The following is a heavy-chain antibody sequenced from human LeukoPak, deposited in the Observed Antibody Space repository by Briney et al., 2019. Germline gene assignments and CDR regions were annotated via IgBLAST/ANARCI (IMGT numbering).Heavy chain of an antibody. CDR1: GFTFSSYG. J-gene: IGHJ4*02. Sequence: SGGSLRLSCAASGFTFSSYGMYWVRQAPGKGLEWVAVIWYDGSNKYYADSVKGRFTISRDSSKNTLYLQMNSLRAEDTAVYYCARDGGDSSGLFDYWGQGTLVTVSS. V-gene: IGHV3-33*01. CDR3: ARDGGDSSGLFDY. CDR2: IWYDGSNK. D-gene: IGHD3-22*01.